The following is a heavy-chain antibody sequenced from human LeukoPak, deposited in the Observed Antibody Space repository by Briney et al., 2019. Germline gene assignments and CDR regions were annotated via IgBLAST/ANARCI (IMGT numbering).Heavy chain of an antibody. CDR1: GFTFSDYY. CDR2: ISSSSSYT. V-gene: IGHV3-11*06. Sequence: GGSLRLSCAASGFTFSDYYMSWIRQAPGKGLEWVSYISSSSSYTNYADSVKGRFTISRDNAKNSLHLQMNSLRAEDTAVYYCARDELDVDTAMVPRSYFDYWGQGTLVTVSS. D-gene: IGHD5-18*01. J-gene: IGHJ4*02. CDR3: ARDELDVDTAMVPRSYFDY.